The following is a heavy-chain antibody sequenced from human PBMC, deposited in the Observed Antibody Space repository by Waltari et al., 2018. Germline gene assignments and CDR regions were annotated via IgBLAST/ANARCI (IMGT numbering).Heavy chain of an antibody. CDR2: IKPTRGGT. Sequence: QVQLVQSGAEVKKPGPSVKVSCKASGYTFTGYYMHWVRQAPGQGLEWMGWIKPTRGGTNYAQELQGRVTMTRDTSISTAYMELGRLRSDDTAVDYCGRVVDCSGGSCYWAFDRWGQGTLVTVSS. D-gene: IGHD2-15*01. CDR1: GYTFTGYY. V-gene: IGHV1-2*02. J-gene: IGHJ5*02. CDR3: GRVVDCSGGSCYWAFDR.